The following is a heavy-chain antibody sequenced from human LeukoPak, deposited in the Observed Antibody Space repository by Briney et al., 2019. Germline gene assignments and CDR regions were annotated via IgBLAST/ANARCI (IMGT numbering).Heavy chain of an antibody. Sequence: SVKVSCKASGGTFSSYAISWVRQAPGQGLEWMGGIIPIFGTANYAQKFQGRVTITADESTSTAYMELSSLRSDDTAVYYCARDAQAFYDFWSGSGNWFDPWGQGTLVTVSS. V-gene: IGHV1-69*13. CDR3: ARDAQAFYDFWSGSGNWFDP. J-gene: IGHJ5*02. CDR1: GGTFSSYA. CDR2: IIPIFGTA. D-gene: IGHD3-3*01.